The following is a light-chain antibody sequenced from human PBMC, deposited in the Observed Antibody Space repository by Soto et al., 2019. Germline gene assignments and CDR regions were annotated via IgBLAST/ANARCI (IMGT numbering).Light chain of an antibody. V-gene: IGKV3-20*01. J-gene: IGKJ2*01. CDR2: GAS. Sequence: EIVWTQSPGTLSLSPGERATLSCRASQSGSSSTYLAWYQQKLGQAPRLLIYGASSRATGIQDRFSGSGSGTDFTLTISRLEPEDFAVYYGHQYGSSPSYTFGQGTKLEIK. CDR3: HQYGSSPSYT. CDR1: QSGSSSTY.